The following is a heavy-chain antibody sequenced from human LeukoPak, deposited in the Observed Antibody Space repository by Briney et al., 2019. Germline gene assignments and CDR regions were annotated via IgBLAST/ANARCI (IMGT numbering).Heavy chain of an antibody. CDR1: GFTFSSYA. D-gene: IGHD3-22*01. V-gene: IGHV3-23*01. CDR2: ISGGGGST. J-gene: IGHJ4*02. CDR3: AKDSYDSSGSRYDY. Sequence: GGSIRLSCSASGFTFSSYAMSWVRQAPGVGLEWVSAISGGGGSTWYADSVKGRFTISRDNSKNTLYMQMNSLRAEDTAVYYCAKDSYDSSGSRYDYWGQGTLDTVSS.